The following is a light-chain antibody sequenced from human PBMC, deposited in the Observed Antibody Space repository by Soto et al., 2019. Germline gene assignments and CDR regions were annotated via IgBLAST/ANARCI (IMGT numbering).Light chain of an antibody. CDR2: RNN. CDR1: RSNIGRNY. J-gene: IGLJ7*01. Sequence: QAVVTQPPSASGTPGQRVSISCSGSRSNIGRNYVYWYQQLPGTAPKLLIQRNNERPSGVPDRFSGSKSGTSVSLAISGLRSEDEATYYCAAWDDTLNGHVFGGGTPLTVL. V-gene: IGLV1-47*01. CDR3: AAWDDTLNGHV.